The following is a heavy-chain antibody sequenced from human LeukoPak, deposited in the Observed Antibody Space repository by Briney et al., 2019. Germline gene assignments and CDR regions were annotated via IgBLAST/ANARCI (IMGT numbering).Heavy chain of an antibody. D-gene: IGHD3-3*01. V-gene: IGHV4-59*08. CDR3: ARVESVTIFGVVIEYYFDY. Sequence: PSETLSLTCTVSGGSISSYYWSWIRQPPGKGLEWIGYIYYSGSTNYNPSLKSRVTISVDTSKNQFSLKLSSVTAADTAVYHCARVESVTIFGVVIEYYFDYWGQGTLVTVSS. CDR2: IYYSGST. CDR1: GGSISSYY. J-gene: IGHJ4*02.